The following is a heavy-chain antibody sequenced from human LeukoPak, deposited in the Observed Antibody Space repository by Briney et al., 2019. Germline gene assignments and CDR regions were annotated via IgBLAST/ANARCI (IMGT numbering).Heavy chain of an antibody. J-gene: IGHJ4*02. V-gene: IGHV3-11*04. CDR2: ISSSGNTI. Sequence: AGGSLRLSCAASGFTFSDYYMSWIRQAPGKGLDWVSYISSSGNTIYYADSVKGRFTISKDNAKNSLYLQMNSLRAEDTAVYYCARGTRWLTGPPDYWGQGTLVTVSS. D-gene: IGHD7-27*01. CDR3: ARGTRWLTGPPDY. CDR1: GFTFSDYY.